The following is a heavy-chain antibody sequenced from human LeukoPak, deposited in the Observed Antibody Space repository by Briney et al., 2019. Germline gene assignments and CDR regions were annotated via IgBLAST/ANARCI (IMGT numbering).Heavy chain of an antibody. CDR2: INPNSAGT. V-gene: IGHV1-2*06. CDR3: ARDRCSGGSCQYYFDY. J-gene: IGHJ4*02. Sequence: ASVKVSCXASGYTFTGYYMHWVRRAPGQGLGWLGRINPNSAGTSYALKFQYRVTMTRDTSINTVYMELSSLRSDDTAIYYCARDRCSGGSCQYYFDYWGQGTLVTVSS. CDR1: GYTFTGYY. D-gene: IGHD2-15*01.